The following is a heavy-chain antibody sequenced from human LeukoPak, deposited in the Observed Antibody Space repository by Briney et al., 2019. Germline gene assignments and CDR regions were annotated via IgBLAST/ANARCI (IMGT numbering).Heavy chain of an antibody. D-gene: IGHD4-17*01. CDR2: INPNSGGT. V-gene: IGHV1-2*02. CDR1: GYTFTGYY. CDR3: ARTILRWLGFTRFDY. J-gene: IGHJ4*02. Sequence: ASVKVSCKASGYTFTGYYMHWVRQAPGQGLEWMGSINPNSGGTNYAQKFQGRVTMTRDTSISTAYMELSRLRSDDTAAYYCARTILRWLGFTRFDYWGQGTLVTVSS.